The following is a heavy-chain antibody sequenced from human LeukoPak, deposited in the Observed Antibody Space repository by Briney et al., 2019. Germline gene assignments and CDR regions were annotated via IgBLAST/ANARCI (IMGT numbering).Heavy chain of an antibody. CDR3: ATKITFGGVLPLYFDY. CDR2: ISYDGSNK. Sequence: PGGSLRLSCAASGFTFSSYGMHWVRQAPGKGLEWVAVISYDGSNKYYADSVKGRFTISRDNSKNTLYLQMNSLRAEDTAVYYCATKITFGGVLPLYFDYWGQGTLVTVSS. CDR1: GFTFSSYG. D-gene: IGHD3-16*01. V-gene: IGHV3-30*03. J-gene: IGHJ4*02.